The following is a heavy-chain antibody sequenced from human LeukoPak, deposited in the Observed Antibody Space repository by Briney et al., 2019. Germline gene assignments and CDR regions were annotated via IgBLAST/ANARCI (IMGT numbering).Heavy chain of an antibody. J-gene: IGHJ4*01. CDR1: GFIFGTYW. CDR3: VREFRYGDFDY. V-gene: IGHV3-7*03. Sequence: GGSLRLSCAASGFIFGTYWMSWVRQPPGKRLEWVANIKQDGSGTYYVDSVKGRFTMSRDNAKNLLYLQMNRLRAEDTAVYYCVREFRYGDFDYWGQGTLVIVSS. D-gene: IGHD4-17*01. CDR2: IKQDGSGT.